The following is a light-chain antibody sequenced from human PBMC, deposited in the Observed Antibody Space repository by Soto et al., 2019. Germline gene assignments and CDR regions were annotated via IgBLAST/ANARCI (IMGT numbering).Light chain of an antibody. J-gene: IGKJ1*01. CDR1: QSVLYSSNNKNY. V-gene: IGKV4-1*01. CDR3: QQYYSIPRT. CDR2: WAS. Sequence: DIVMTQSPDSLAVSLGERATINCKSSQSVLYSSNNKNYLAWYEQKPGQPPKLLIYWASTREAGVPDRFSGSGSGTDFTLTIISLQAEDVAVYYCQQYYSIPRTFGQGTKVEIK.